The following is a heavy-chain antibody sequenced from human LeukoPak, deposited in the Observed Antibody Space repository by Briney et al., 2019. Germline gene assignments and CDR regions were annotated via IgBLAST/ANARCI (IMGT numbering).Heavy chain of an antibody. CDR3: RVAYYYYYYYMDV. Sequence: SQTLSLTCAISGDSVSSNSAAWNWIRQSPSRGLEWLGRTYYRSKWYNDYAVSVKSRITINPDTSKNQFSLQLSSVTAADTAVYYCRVAYYYYYYYMDVWGKGTTVTVSS. J-gene: IGHJ6*03. V-gene: IGHV6-1*01. CDR1: GDSVSSNSAA. D-gene: IGHD2-15*01. CDR2: TYYRSKWYN.